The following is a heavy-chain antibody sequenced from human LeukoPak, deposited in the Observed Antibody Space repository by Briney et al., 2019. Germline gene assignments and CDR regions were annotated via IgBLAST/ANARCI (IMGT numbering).Heavy chain of an antibody. D-gene: IGHD5-18*01. J-gene: IGHJ4*02. CDR2: IIPIFGTA. V-gene: IGHV1-69*05. CDR1: GDTFSSYA. Sequence: SVKVSCKASGDTFSSYAISWVRQAPGQGLEWMGRIIPIFGTANYAQKFQGRVTITTDESTSTAYMELSSLRSEDTAVYYCARGGGYSYGTGFDYWGQGTLVTVSS. CDR3: ARGGGYSYGTGFDY.